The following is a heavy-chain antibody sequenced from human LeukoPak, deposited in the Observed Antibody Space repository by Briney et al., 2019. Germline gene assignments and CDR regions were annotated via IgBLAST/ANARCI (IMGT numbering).Heavy chain of an antibody. V-gene: IGHV3-23*01. J-gene: IGHJ4*02. D-gene: IGHD6-13*01. CDR3: AKDRRFSRLVIEAAAGGYYFDY. CDR1: GFTFSNAW. CDR2: ISGSGGST. Sequence: GGSLRLSCAASGFTFSNAWMSWVRQAPGKGLEWVSAISGSGGSTYYADSVKGRFTISRDNSKNTLYLQMNSLRAEDTAVYYCAKDRRFSRLVIEAAAGGYYFDYWGQGTLVTVSS.